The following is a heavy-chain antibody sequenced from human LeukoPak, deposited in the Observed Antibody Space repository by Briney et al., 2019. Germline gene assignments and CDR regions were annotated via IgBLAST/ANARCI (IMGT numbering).Heavy chain of an antibody. Sequence: HPGRSLRLSCAASGFTSGFTFSNYAMHWVRQAPGKGLEWVAAISFDGRIKYVADSVKGRFAISRDNSKNTLYLQMTGLRRDDTGLYYCARGILTATPGPAEFFQYWGQGTLATVSS. CDR1: GFTFSNYA. CDR3: ARGILTATPGPAEFFQY. J-gene: IGHJ1*01. V-gene: IGHV3-30*09. CDR2: ISFDGRIK. D-gene: IGHD2-21*02.